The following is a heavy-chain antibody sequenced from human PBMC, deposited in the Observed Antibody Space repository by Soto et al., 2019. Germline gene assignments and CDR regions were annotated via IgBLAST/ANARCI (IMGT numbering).Heavy chain of an antibody. D-gene: IGHD3-3*01. CDR3: ARGGYDFWSGYPFDY. Sequence: PSETLSLTCAVYGGSFSGYYWSWIRQPPGKGLEWIGEINHSGSTNYNPSLKSRVTISVDTSKNQFSLKLSSVTAADTAVYYCARGGYDFWSGYPFDYWGQGTLGAVSS. CDR1: GGSFSGYY. V-gene: IGHV4-34*01. J-gene: IGHJ4*02. CDR2: INHSGST.